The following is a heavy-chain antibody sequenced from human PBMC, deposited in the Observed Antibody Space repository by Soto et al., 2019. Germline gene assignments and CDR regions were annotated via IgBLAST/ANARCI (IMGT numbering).Heavy chain of an antibody. CDR1: GYTFTVYY. J-gene: IGHJ6*02. CDR2: INPNSGGI. CDR3: AREFVNSSPPYYYYGLDV. Sequence: GASVKVSCKASGYTFTVYYMHWVRQAPEQGLEWMGWINPNSGGINYAQKFQGWVTMTRDTSISTAYMELSRLRSDDTAVYYCAREFVNSSPPYYYYGLDVWGQGTKVTVSS. V-gene: IGHV1-2*04. D-gene: IGHD6-13*01.